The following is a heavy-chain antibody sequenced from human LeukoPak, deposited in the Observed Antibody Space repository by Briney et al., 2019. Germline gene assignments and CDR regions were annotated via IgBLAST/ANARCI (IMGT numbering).Heavy chain of an antibody. CDR1: YDSISSYY. V-gene: IGHV4-4*07. CDR2: ISGSGTI. D-gene: IGHD3-10*01. J-gene: IGHJ5*02. CDR3: ARDSGTTGEVKFDP. Sequence: SETLSLTRTVAYDSISSYYWSWIRQPAGKGLEWIGRISGSGTITYNPALQSRLSISIDTSKNQFSLKLMSVTAADTAVYYCARDSGTTGEVKFDPWGQGTLVTVSS.